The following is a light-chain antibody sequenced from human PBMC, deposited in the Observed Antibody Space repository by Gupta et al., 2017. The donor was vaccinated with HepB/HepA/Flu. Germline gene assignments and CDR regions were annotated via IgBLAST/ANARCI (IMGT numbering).Light chain of an antibody. CDR1: SSDVGTYDS. V-gene: IGLV2-11*01. CDR3: CSYAGSDTNV. CDR2: HVS. Sequence: QYDLTQPRSVSGSPGQSVTLSCTGPSSDVGTYDSVSWYQQHPGKAPKLIIYHVSERPSGVPNRFSGSKSGNTASLTISGLQAEDEADYFCCSYAGSDTNVFGTGTKVTVL. J-gene: IGLJ1*01.